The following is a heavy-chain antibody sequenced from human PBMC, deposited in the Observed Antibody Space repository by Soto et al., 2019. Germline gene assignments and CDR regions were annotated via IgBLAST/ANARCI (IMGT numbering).Heavy chain of an antibody. CDR3: AREAAAGTLDY. CDR1: GYTFTSYG. CDR2: ISAYNGNT. J-gene: IGHJ4*02. D-gene: IGHD6-13*01. V-gene: IGHV1-18*01. Sequence: QVQLVQSGAEVKKPGASVKVSCKASGYTFTSYGISWVRQAPGQGLEWMGWISAYNGNTNHEQNLQGRAAGTTDTATSTAYMELRSLRSDDTAVYYCAREAAAGTLDYWGQGTLVTVSS.